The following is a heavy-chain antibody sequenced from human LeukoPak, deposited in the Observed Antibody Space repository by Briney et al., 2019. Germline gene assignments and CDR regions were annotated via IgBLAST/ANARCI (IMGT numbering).Heavy chain of an antibody. CDR3: ARLTPVFRFDY. Sequence: SETLSLTCTVSGGSISSGGYFWSCIRQHPGKGLECIGYIYYSGSTYYNPSLKSRVTISVDTSKNQFSLKLSSVTAADTAVYYCARLTPVFRFDYWGQGTLVTVSS. CDR1: GGSISSGGYF. CDR2: IYYSGST. V-gene: IGHV4-31*03. D-gene: IGHD4-23*01. J-gene: IGHJ4*02.